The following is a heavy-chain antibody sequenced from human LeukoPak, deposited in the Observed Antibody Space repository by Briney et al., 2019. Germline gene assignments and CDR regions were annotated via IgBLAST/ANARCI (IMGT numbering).Heavy chain of an antibody. CDR2: IYYSGST. D-gene: IGHD6-13*01. Sequence: SETLSLTCTVSGGSISSYYWSWIRQPPGKGLEWIGYIYYSGSTNYNPSLKSRVTISVDTSKNQFSLKLSSVTAADTAVYYCARLRDSSSWYVFDYWGQGTLVTVSS. V-gene: IGHV4-59*08. CDR1: GGSISSYY. CDR3: ARLRDSSSWYVFDY. J-gene: IGHJ4*02.